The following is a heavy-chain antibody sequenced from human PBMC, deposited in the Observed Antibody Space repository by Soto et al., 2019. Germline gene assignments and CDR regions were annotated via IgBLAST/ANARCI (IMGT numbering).Heavy chain of an antibody. J-gene: IGHJ3*02. Sequence: PSETLSLTCTVSGGSISSGGYYWSWIRQHPGKGLEWIGYIYYSGSTYYNPSLKSRVTISVDTSKNQFSLKLSSVTAADTAVYYCARVPREFGELSGDAFDIWGPGTMVTVSS. CDR3: ARVPREFGELSGDAFDI. V-gene: IGHV4-31*03. D-gene: IGHD3-10*01. CDR1: GGSISSGGYY. CDR2: IYYSGST.